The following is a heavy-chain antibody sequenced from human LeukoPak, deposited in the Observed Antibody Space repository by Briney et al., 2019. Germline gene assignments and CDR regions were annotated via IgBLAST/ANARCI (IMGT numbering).Heavy chain of an antibody. CDR1: GFTFSSYS. CDR3: ARAFGGGFDY. D-gene: IGHD3-10*01. V-gene: IGHV3-21*01. CDR2: ISSSSSYI. J-gene: IGHJ4*02. Sequence: GGALRLSCAASGFTFSSYSMNWVRQAPGKGLEWVSSISSSSSYIYYADSVKGRFTISRDNAKNSLYLQMNSLRAEDTAVYYCARAFGGGFDYWGQGTLVTVSS.